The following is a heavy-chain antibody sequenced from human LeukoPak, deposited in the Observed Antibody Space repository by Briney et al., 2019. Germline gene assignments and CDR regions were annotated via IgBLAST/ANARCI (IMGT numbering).Heavy chain of an antibody. CDR3: ASLHDMTTTGDAFDI. D-gene: IGHD1-26*01. J-gene: IGHJ3*02. CDR2: ISSSSSYI. Sequence: PEGSLRLSCAASGFTFSSYSMNWVRQAPGKGLEWASSISSSSSYIYYADSVKGRFTISRDNAKNSPYLQMNSLRAEDTAVYYCASLHDMTTTGDAFDIWGQGTMVTVSS. CDR1: GFTFSSYS. V-gene: IGHV3-21*01.